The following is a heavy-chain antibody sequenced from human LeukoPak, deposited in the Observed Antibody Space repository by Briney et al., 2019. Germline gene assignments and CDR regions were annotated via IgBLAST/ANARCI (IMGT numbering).Heavy chain of an antibody. CDR2: MNPNSGNT. J-gene: IGHJ5*02. Sequence: GASVKVSCKASGYTFTSYDINWVRRATGQGLEWMGWMNPNSGNTGYAQKFQGRVTMTRNTSISTAYMELSSLRSEDTAVYYCARGGYCSGGSCRALKNWFDPWGQGTLVTVSS. D-gene: IGHD2-15*01. CDR1: GYTFTSYD. CDR3: ARGGYCSGGSCRALKNWFDP. V-gene: IGHV1-8*01.